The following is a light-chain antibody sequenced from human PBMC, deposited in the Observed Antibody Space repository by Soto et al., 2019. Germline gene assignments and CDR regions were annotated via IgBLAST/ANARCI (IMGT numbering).Light chain of an antibody. CDR1: QGVRND. CDR2: AAS. J-gene: IGKJ4*01. V-gene: IGKV1-17*01. CDR3: QQYDSFPRT. Sequence: DIQMTQSPSTLSASVGDRVTVTCRASQGVRNDLGWYQQKPGKAPKRLIYAASSLQSGVPSRFSGSASGTEFTLTISRLQPEDSATYYCQQYDSFPRTFGGGTKVDIK.